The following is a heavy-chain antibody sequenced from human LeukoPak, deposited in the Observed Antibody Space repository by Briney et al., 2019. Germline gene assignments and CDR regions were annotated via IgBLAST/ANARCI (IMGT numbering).Heavy chain of an antibody. CDR3: AKDLGISRSFITGTTRGDY. D-gene: IGHD1-7*01. CDR1: GFTFSSYA. V-gene: IGHV3-23*01. Sequence: QTGGSLRLSCAASGFTFSSYAMSWVRQAPGKGLEWVSAISGSGGSTYYADSVKGRFTISGDNSKNTLYLQMNSLRAEDTAVYYCAKDLGISRSFITGTTRGDYWGQGTLVTVSS. CDR2: ISGSGGST. J-gene: IGHJ4*02.